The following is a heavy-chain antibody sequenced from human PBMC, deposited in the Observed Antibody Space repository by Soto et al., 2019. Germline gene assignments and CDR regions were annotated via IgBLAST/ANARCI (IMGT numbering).Heavy chain of an antibody. Sequence: GASVKVSCKVSGYTLTELSMHWVRQAPGKGLEWMGGFDPEDGETIYAQKFQGRVTMTEDTSTDTAYTELSSLRSEDTAVYYCATGPAVYNWNYWFDPWGQGTLVTVSS. V-gene: IGHV1-24*01. CDR1: GYTLTELS. J-gene: IGHJ5*02. CDR3: ATGPAVYNWNYWFDP. CDR2: FDPEDGET. D-gene: IGHD1-7*01.